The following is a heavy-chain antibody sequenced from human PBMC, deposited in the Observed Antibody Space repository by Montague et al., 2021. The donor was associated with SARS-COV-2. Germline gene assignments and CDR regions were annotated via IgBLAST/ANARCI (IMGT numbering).Heavy chain of an antibody. D-gene: IGHD4-23*01. J-gene: IGHJ3*02. V-gene: IGHV4-59*01. CDR2: IYDGGAV. Sequence: SETLSLTCTVSGGSITGYYWSWLRRSPGKGLEWIAYIYDGGAVNXXPSLGSRVTISTDTSKNQLSLKVNSVTAADTAVYYCVRDHPYGGPRGAYDIWGQGTVVTVSS. CDR3: VRDHPYGGPRGAYDI. CDR1: GGSITGYY.